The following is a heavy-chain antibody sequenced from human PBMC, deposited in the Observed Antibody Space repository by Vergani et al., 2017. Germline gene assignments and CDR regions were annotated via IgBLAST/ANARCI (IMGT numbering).Heavy chain of an antibody. CDR2: ISGSGGST. D-gene: IGHD2-2*02. CDR1: GFTFSSYA. V-gene: IGHV3-23*04. J-gene: IGHJ5*02. CDR3: AKAVKGYCSSTSCYTGEDWFDP. Sequence: EVQLVESGGGLVQPGGSLRLSCAASGFTFSSYAMSWVRQAPGKGLEWVSAISGSGGSTYYADSVKGRFTISRDNSKNTLYLQMNSLRAEDTAVYYCAKAVKGYCSSTSCYTGEDWFDPWGQGTLVTVSS.